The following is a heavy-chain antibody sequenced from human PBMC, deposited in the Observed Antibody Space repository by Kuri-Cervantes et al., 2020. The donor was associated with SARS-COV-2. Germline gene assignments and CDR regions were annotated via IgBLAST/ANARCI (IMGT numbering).Heavy chain of an antibody. D-gene: IGHD1-26*01. J-gene: IGHJ4*02. CDR1: GGSFSGYY. CDR3: AAIGWDDFDY. CDR2: IYHSGST. V-gene: IGHV4-34*01. Sequence: SETLSLTCAVYGGSFSGYYWSWIRQPPGKGLEWIGEIYHSGSTNYNPSLKSRVTISVDKSKNQFSLKLSSVTAADTAVYYCAAIGWDDFDYWGQGTPVTVSS.